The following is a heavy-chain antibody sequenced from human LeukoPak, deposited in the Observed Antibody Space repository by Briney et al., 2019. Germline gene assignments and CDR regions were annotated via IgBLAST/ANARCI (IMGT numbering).Heavy chain of an antibody. J-gene: IGHJ4*02. D-gene: IGHD3-3*01. CDR3: ARDRVAPDY. V-gene: IGHV3-74*01. Sequence: GGSLRLSCAASGFTFSNYWMHWVRQAPGKGPVWVSRINNDGSSTSYADSVEGRFTISRDNARNTLFLQMNSLRAEDTAVYYCARDRVAPDYWGQGTLVTVSS. CDR1: GFTFSNYW. CDR2: INNDGSST.